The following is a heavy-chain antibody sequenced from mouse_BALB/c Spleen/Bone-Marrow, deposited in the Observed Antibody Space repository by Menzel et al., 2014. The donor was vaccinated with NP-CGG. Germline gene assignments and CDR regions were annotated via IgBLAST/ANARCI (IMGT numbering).Heavy chain of an antibody. CDR2: ISSGSSTI. Sequence: EVQGVESGGGLVQPGGSRKLSCAASGFTFSSFGVHWVRQAPEKGLEWVAYISSGSSTIYYADTVKGRFTISRDNPKNTLFLQMTSLRSEDTAMYYCARGKYGYDYWGQGTTLTVSS. CDR3: ARGKYGYDY. CDR1: GFTFSSFG. D-gene: IGHD2-10*02. J-gene: IGHJ2*01. V-gene: IGHV5-17*02.